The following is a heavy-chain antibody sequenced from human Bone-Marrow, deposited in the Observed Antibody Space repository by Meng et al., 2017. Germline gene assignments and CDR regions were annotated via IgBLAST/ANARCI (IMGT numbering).Heavy chain of an antibody. D-gene: IGHD3-22*01. Sequence: GESLKISCAASGFIFSTYSMNWVRQAPGKGLEWVSSISSRSSYIYYADSVKGRFTISRDNAKNSLYLQMNSLRAEDTAVYYCASFPGQIRAIRKWLLLVWGQGTLVTVSS. CDR3: ASFPGQIRAIRKWLLLV. V-gene: IGHV3-21*01. CDR2: ISSRSSYI. J-gene: IGHJ4*02. CDR1: GFIFSTYS.